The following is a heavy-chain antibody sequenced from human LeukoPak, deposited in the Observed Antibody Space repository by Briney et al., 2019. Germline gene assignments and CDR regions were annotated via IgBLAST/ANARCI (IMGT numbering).Heavy chain of an antibody. CDR1: GYTFTGYY. D-gene: IGHD3-10*01. CDR3: AKLWFDNNDSDY. Sequence: ASVKVSCKASGYTFTGYYMHWVRQAPGQGLEWMGWINPNSGGTNYAQKFQGRVTMTRDTSISTAYMELSRPRSDDTAVYYCAKLWFDNNDSDYWGQGTLVTVSS. J-gene: IGHJ4*02. CDR2: INPNSGGT. V-gene: IGHV1-2*02.